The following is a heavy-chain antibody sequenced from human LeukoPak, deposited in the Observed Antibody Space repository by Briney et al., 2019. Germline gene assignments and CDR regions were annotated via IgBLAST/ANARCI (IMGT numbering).Heavy chain of an antibody. Sequence: GGSLRLSCAASGFTFSSYVMSWVRQAPGKGLEWVSGISGSGGSTYYADSVKGRFTISRDNSNNTLYLQMNSLRAEDTALYYCAGAGSTGWYHFDYWGQGTLVTVSS. D-gene: IGHD6-19*01. CDR2: ISGSGGST. CDR1: GFTFSSYV. J-gene: IGHJ4*02. V-gene: IGHV3-23*01. CDR3: AGAGSTGWYHFDY.